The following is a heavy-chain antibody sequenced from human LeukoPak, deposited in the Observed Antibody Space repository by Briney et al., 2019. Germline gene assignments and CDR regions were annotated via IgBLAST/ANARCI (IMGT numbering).Heavy chain of an antibody. CDR2: INTNTGNP. D-gene: IGHD3-16*02. J-gene: IGHJ3*02. CDR3: ARDSGVGDYVWGSYRYTGYAFDI. CDR1: GYTFTSYA. Sequence: ASVKVSCKASGYTFTSYAMNWVRQAPGQGLEWMGWINTNTGNPTYAQGFTGRFVFSLDTSVSTAYLQISSLKAEDTAVYYCARDSGVGDYVWGSYRYTGYAFDIWGQGTMVTVSS. V-gene: IGHV7-4-1*02.